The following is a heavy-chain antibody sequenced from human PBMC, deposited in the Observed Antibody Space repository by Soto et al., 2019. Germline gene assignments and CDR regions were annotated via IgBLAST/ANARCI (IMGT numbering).Heavy chain of an antibody. CDR2: TRSKAKSYTT. J-gene: IGHJ3*02. Sequence: EVQLVEAGGGLVQPGGSLRLSCAASGFTLSDYYMDWVRQAPGKGLEWVGRTRSKAKSYTTEYAASVKGRFTISRDDSKNSLYLQMNSLKTGDTAVYYCTRGFNSFDIWGQGTMVTVSS. V-gene: IGHV3-72*01. CDR1: GFTLSDYY. CDR3: TRGFNSFDI.